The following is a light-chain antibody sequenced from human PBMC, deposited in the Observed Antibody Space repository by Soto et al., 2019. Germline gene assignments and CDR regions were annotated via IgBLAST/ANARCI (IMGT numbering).Light chain of an antibody. Sequence: QSVLTQPPSASGTPGQRVTISCSGSSSNIGSNTVNWYQQLPGTAPKLLIYSNNQRPSGVPDRFSGSKSGNSASLAISGLQYEDEADYYCAAWDDSLNGVIFGGGTQLTVL. CDR2: SNN. V-gene: IGLV1-44*01. J-gene: IGLJ2*01. CDR3: AAWDDSLNGVI. CDR1: SSNIGSNT.